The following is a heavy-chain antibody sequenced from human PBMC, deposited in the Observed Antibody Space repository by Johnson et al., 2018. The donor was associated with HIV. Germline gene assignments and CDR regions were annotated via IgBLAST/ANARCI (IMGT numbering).Heavy chain of an antibody. CDR1: GFTFSSYD. Sequence: VQLVESGGGLVQPGGSLRISCAASGFTFSSYDMHWVRQATGKGLEWVSAIGTAGDTYYPGSVKGRFTISRENAKNSLYLQMNSLRAGDTAVYYCARSLLWFGESNAFDIWGQGTMVTVSS. CDR2: IGTAGDT. D-gene: IGHD3-10*01. V-gene: IGHV3-13*01. J-gene: IGHJ3*02. CDR3: ARSLLWFGESNAFDI.